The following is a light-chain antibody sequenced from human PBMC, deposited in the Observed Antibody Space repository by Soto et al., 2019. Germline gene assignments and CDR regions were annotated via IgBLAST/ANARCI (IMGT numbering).Light chain of an antibody. J-gene: IGKJ2*01. Sequence: EIVLTQSPGTLSLSPGERATLSCRASQSVSSSYLAWYQQKPGQAPRLLIYGASSRATGIPDRFSGSGSGTDFTLTISRLEPEDFAVYYCQHYGSSPRYTFGQGTELEIK. CDR3: QHYGSSPRYT. CDR1: QSVSSSY. V-gene: IGKV3-20*01. CDR2: GAS.